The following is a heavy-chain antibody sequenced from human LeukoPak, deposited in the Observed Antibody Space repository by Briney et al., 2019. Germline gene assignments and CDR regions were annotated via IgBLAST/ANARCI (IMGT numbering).Heavy chain of an antibody. CDR1: GFTFSSYA. CDR2: ISYDGSNK. Sequence: GGSLRLSCAASGFTFSSYAMHWVRQAPGKGLEWVAVISYDGSNKYYADSVKGRFTISRDNAKNTLYLQMNSLRAEDTAVYYCARVLFSGSYHHAGNAFDIWGQGTMVTVSS. J-gene: IGHJ3*02. CDR3: ARVLFSGSYHHAGNAFDI. D-gene: IGHD3-10*01. V-gene: IGHV3-30-3*01.